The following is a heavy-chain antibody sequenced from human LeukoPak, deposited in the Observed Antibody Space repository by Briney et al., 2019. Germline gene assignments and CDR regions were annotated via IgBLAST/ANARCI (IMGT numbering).Heavy chain of an antibody. V-gene: IGHV4-34*01. J-gene: IGHJ6*02. CDR1: GGSFSGYY. CDR2: INHSGST. D-gene: IGHD2-2*01. CDR3: ARGLSLPNCSSTSCYLPLYYYYYGMDV. Sequence: SETLSLTCAVYGGSFSGYYWSWIRQPPGKGLEWIGEINHSGSTNYNPSLKSRVTISVDTSKNQFSLKLSSVTAADTAVYYCARGLSLPNCSSTSCYLPLYYYYYGMDVWGQGTTVTVSS.